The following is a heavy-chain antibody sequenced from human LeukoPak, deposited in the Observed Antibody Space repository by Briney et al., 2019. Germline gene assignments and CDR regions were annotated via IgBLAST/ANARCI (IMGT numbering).Heavy chain of an antibody. CDR2: ICYSGST. CDR3: ARLASGSYGPLTPFDY. CDR1: GGSISSYY. V-gene: IGHV4-59*08. Sequence: NPSETLSLTCTVSGGSISSYYWSWIRQPPGKGLEWIGDICYSGSTNYNPSLKSRVTISVDTSKNQFSLRLSSVTAADTAVYYSARLASGSYGPLTPFDYWGQGTLVTVSS. D-gene: IGHD1-26*01. J-gene: IGHJ4*02.